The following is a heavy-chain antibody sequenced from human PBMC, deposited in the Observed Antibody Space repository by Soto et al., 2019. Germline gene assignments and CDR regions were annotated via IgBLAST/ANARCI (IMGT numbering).Heavy chain of an antibody. D-gene: IGHD6-19*01. V-gene: IGHV3-48*03. CDR1: GFTFSSYE. CDR3: ARVGHSHIAVAGTYYCGMDV. CDR2: ISSSGSTI. Sequence: GGALRLSCVASGFTFSSYEMNWVRQAPGKGLEWVSYISSSGSTIYYADSVKGRFTISRDNAKNSLYLQMNSLRAEDTAVYYCARVGHSHIAVAGTYYCGMDVWGQGTTVTVSS. J-gene: IGHJ6*02.